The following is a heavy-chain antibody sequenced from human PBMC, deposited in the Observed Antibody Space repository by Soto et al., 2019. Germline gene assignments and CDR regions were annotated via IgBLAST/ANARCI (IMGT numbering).Heavy chain of an antibody. CDR3: ARDNVIAAQDY. CDR1: GYTFTSYY. J-gene: IGHJ4*02. CDR2: ISPSGGST. D-gene: IGHD6-6*01. V-gene: IGHV1-46*03. Sequence: ASVKVSCKASGYTFTSYYMHWVRQAPGQGLEWMGIISPSGGSTSYAQKFQGRVTMTRDTSTSTVYMELSSLRSEDTAVYYCARDNVIAAQDYWGQGTLVTVSS.